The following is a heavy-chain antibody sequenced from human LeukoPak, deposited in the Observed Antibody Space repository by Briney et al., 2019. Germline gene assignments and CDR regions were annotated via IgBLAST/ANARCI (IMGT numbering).Heavy chain of an antibody. CDR2: INTDGSTT. CDR1: EFSFTNYW. D-gene: IGHD3-10*01. J-gene: IGHJ4*02. V-gene: IGHV3-74*01. CDR3: ARVAVRGVKVDY. Sequence: GGSLRLSCEASEFSFTNYWMYWVRQAPGKGLAWVSAINTDGSTTTYADSVKGRFTISRDNARNTLYLQMNSLRAEDTAVYYCARVAVRGVKVDYWGQGTLVTVSS.